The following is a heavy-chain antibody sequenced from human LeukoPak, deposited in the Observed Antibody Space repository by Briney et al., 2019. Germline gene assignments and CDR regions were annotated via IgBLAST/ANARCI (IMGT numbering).Heavy chain of an antibody. CDR1: ELTLSDNY. J-gene: IGHJ4*02. CDR3: ARPSFTQGSYFDG. D-gene: IGHD2-15*01. CDR2: IYSGGST. Sequence: TGGSLRLSCAASELTLSDNYMSWIRQAPGRGLEWVSFIYSGGSTYYADSVRGRFIISRDTSKNSLYLQMSSLSAEDTAVYYCARPSFTQGSYFDGWGQGTLVTVSS. V-gene: IGHV3-53*01.